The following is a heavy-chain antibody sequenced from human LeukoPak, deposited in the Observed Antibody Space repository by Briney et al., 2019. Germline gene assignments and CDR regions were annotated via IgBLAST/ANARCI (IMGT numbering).Heavy chain of an antibody. V-gene: IGHV3-23*01. CDR1: GFTFSAYG. CDR2: MGVSGDNV. D-gene: IGHD4-17*01. CDR3: AKDPNGDYVGAFDT. J-gene: IGHJ3*02. Sequence: PGGSLRLSCAASGFTFSAYGVTWVRQAPGKGLEWVSPMGVSGDNVHYADSVKGRFAISRDNSKNTLYLQMNSLRAEDAAVYYCAKDPNGDYVGAFDTWGQGTMVIVSS.